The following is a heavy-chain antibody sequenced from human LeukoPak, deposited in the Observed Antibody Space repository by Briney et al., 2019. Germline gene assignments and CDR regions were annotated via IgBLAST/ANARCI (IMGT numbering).Heavy chain of an antibody. J-gene: IGHJ3*02. CDR1: GFTFSSYS. CDR3: ARDGAVGATPEAFDI. CDR2: ISSSSSYI. Sequence: GGSLRLSCAASGFTFSSYSMNWVRQAPGKGLEWVSSISSSSSYIYYADSVKGRFTISRDNAKNSLYLQMNSLRAEDTAVYYCARDGAVGATPEAFDIWGQGTMVTVSS. D-gene: IGHD1-26*01. V-gene: IGHV3-21*01.